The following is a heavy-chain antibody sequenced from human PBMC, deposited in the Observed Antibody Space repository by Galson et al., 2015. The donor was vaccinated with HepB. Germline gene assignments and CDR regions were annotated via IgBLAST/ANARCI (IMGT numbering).Heavy chain of an antibody. CDR3: AKSPGLVLRPYYYGSGSYYRGLGNDY. D-gene: IGHD3-10*01. J-gene: IGHJ4*02. Sequence: SLRLSCAASGFTFSSYAVSWVRQAPGKGLEWVSAISGSGGSTYYADSVKGRFTISRDNSKNTLYLQMNSLRAEDTAVYYCAKSPGLVLRPYYYGSGSYYRGLGNDYWGQGTLVTVSS. CDR2: ISGSGGST. CDR1: GFTFSSYA. V-gene: IGHV3-23*01.